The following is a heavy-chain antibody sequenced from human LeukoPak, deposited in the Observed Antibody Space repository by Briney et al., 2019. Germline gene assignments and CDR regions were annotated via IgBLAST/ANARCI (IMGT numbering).Heavy chain of an antibody. Sequence: GASVKVSCKASGYTFTGYYMHWVRQAPGQRLEWMGWIDAGNGNAKYSQKFQGRVTITRDTSASTAYMELSSLRSEDTAVYYCARDTDAGAGLLWFGEFLDYWGQGTLVTVSS. V-gene: IGHV1-3*01. J-gene: IGHJ4*02. CDR3: ARDTDAGAGLLWFGEFLDY. CDR1: GYTFTGYY. D-gene: IGHD3-10*01. CDR2: IDAGNGNA.